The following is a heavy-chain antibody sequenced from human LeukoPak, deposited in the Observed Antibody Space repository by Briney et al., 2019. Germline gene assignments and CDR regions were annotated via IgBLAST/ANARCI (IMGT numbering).Heavy chain of an antibody. CDR1: GGSISSYY. D-gene: IGHD1-26*01. Sequence: SETLSLTCTVSGGSISSYYWSWIRQPPGKGLEWIGYIYYSGSTNYNPSLESRVTISVDTSKNQFSLKLSSVTAADTAVYFCAREGFSGSYYDYWGQGTLVTVSS. CDR3: AREGFSGSYYDY. CDR2: IYYSGST. V-gene: IGHV4-59*01. J-gene: IGHJ4*02.